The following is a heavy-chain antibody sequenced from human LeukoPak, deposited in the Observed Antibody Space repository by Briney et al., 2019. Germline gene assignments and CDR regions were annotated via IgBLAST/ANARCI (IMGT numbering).Heavy chain of an antibody. V-gene: IGHV3-23*01. CDR2: ISGSGGST. CDR3: AKAGVPAAFYYYYGMDV. J-gene: IGHJ6*02. Sequence: GGSLRLSCAASGFTFSSNAMSWVRQAPGKGLEWVSAISGSGGSTYYADSVKGRFTISRDNSKNTLYLQMNSLRAEDTAVYYCAKAGVPAAFYYYYGMDVWGQGTTVTVSS. D-gene: IGHD2-2*01. CDR1: GFTFSSNA.